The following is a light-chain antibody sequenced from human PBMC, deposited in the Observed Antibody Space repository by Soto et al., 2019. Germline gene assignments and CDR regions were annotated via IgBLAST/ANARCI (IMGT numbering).Light chain of an antibody. J-gene: IGKJ2*01. CDR2: GAS. Sequence: EIVMTQSPATLSVSPGERATLSCRASQSVSSNLAWYQQKPGRAPRLLIYGASTRATGFPARFSGSGSGTEFTLTISSLQSEDFAVYYCQQYNNWPQTFGQGTKLEIK. CDR3: QQYNNWPQT. CDR1: QSVSSN. V-gene: IGKV3-15*01.